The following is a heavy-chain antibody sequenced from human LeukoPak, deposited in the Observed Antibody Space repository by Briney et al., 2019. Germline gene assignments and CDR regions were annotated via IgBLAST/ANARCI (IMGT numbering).Heavy chain of an antibody. V-gene: IGHV1-46*03. CDR3: ARASTVVTAFDY. D-gene: IGHD4-23*01. Sequence: ASVKVSCKASGYTFTSYYMHWVRQAPGQGLEWMGIINPSGGSTSYAQKFQGRVTMTRDPSTSTVYMELSSLRSEDTAVYYCARASTVVTAFDYWGQGTLVTVSS. CDR2: INPSGGST. J-gene: IGHJ4*02. CDR1: GYTFTSYY.